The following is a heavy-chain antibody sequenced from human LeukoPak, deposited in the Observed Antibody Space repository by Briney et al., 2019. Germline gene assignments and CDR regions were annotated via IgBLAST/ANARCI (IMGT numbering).Heavy chain of an antibody. CDR3: ASTPGYSSGWYAPDY. CDR2: ISAYNGNT. CDR1: GYTFSIYS. Sequence: ASVKVSCKASGYTFSIYSIAWVRQAPGQGLEWMGWISAYNGNTNYAQKFQGRVTITADESTSTAYMELSSLRSEDTAVYYCASTPGYSSGWYAPDYWGQGTLVTVSS. J-gene: IGHJ4*02. V-gene: IGHV1-18*01. D-gene: IGHD6-19*01.